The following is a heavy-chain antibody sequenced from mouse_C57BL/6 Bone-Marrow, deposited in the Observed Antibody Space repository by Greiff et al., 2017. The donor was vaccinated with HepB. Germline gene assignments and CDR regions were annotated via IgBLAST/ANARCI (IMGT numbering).Heavy chain of an antibody. V-gene: IGHV1-80*01. CDR2: IYPGDGDT. D-gene: IGHD1-1*01. J-gene: IGHJ2*01. CDR1: GYAFSSYW. CDR3: ARSGVLRSIFF. Sequence: QVHVKQSGAELVKPGASVKISCKASGYAFSSYWMNWVKQRPGKGLEWIGQIYPGDGDTNYNGKFKGKATLTADKSSSTAYMQLSSLTSEDSAVYFCARSGVLRSIFFWGQGTTLTVSS.